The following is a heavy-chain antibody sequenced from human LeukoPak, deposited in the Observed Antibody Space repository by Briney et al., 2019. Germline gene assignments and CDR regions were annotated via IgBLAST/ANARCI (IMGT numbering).Heavy chain of an antibody. Sequence: ASVKDSCKASGYTFISYGISWVRQAPGQGLEWMGWISAYNGNTNYAQKLQGRVTMTTDTSTSTASMELRSLRSDDTAVYYCARVLGYRTFDIWGQGTMVTVSS. D-gene: IGHD3-16*01. V-gene: IGHV1-18*01. CDR3: ARVLGYRTFDI. J-gene: IGHJ3*02. CDR2: ISAYNGNT. CDR1: GYTFISYG.